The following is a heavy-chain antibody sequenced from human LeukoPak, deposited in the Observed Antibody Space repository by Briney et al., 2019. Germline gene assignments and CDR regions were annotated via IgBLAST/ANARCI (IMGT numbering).Heavy chain of an antibody. V-gene: IGHV4-4*07. CDR2: IYTSGST. D-gene: IGHD5-18*01. J-gene: IGHJ6*03. Sequence: PSETLSLTCTVSGGSISSYYWSWIRQPAGKGLEWIGRIYTSGSTNYNPSLKSRVTMSVDTPKNQFSLKLSSVTAADTAVYYCARGIPGYSYGWPPSGHYYYYMDVWGKGTTVTVSS. CDR1: GGSISSYY. CDR3: ARGIPGYSYGWPPSGHYYYYMDV.